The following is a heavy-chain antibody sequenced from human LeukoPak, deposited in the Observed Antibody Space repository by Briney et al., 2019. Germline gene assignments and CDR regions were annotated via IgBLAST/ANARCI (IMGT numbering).Heavy chain of an antibody. Sequence: GGSLRLSCAASGFTFSSYGMSWVRQAPGKGLEWVSAISGSGGSKYYADSVKGRFTISRDNSKNKLYLQMNSLRAEDTAVYYCAKDPTFSGSYFYWGQGTLVTVSS. V-gene: IGHV3-23*01. J-gene: IGHJ4*02. CDR1: GFTFSSYG. CDR2: ISGSGGSK. D-gene: IGHD1-26*01. CDR3: AKDPTFSGSYFY.